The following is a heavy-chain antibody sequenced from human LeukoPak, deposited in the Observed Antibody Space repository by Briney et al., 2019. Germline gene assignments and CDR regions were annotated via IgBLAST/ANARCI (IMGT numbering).Heavy chain of an antibody. CDR1: NGSISNYY. Sequence: SETLSLTCTVSNGSISNYYWSWIRQPAGKGLEWIGRIYTSENTNYNPSLKSRVTMSVDTSKNQLSLKLISVTAADTAVYYCARLAAKDGMDVWGQGTTVTVSS. V-gene: IGHV4-4*07. CDR2: IYTSENT. D-gene: IGHD6-13*01. CDR3: ARLAAKDGMDV. J-gene: IGHJ6*02.